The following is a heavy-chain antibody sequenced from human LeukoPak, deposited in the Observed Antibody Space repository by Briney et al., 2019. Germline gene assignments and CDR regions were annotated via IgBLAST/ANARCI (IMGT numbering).Heavy chain of an antibody. CDR3: ARELQDDAFDI. D-gene: IGHD4-11*01. J-gene: IGHJ3*02. CDR2: INPNSGGT. V-gene: IGHV1-2*06. CDR1: GYTFTGYY. Sequence: ASVKVSXKASGYTFTGYYMHWVRQAPGQGLEWMGRINPNSGGTNYAQKFQGRVTMTRDTSISTAYMELSRLRSDDTAVYYCARELQDDAFDIRGQGTMVTVSS.